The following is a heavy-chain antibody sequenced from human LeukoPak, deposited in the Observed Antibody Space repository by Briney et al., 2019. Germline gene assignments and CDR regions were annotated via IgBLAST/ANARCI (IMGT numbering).Heavy chain of an antibody. J-gene: IGHJ4*02. CDR3: AKDQNYYGSGSYYRYYFDY. CDR1: GFTFTHYS. Sequence: NSGGSLRLSCAASGFTFTHYSMNWVRQAPGKGLEWVSSISTSSSYIYYGDSVKGRFTISRDNSKNTLYLQMNSLRAEDTAVYYCAKDQNYYGSGSYYRYYFDYWGQGTLVTVSS. D-gene: IGHD3-10*01. V-gene: IGHV3-21*04. CDR2: ISTSSSYI.